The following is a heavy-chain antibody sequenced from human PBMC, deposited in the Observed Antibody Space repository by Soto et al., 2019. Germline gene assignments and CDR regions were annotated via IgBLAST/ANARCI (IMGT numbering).Heavy chain of an antibody. CDR2: IYYSGST. V-gene: IGHV4-59*08. J-gene: IGHJ4*02. D-gene: IGHD4-17*01. CDR3: ARRYGPGFDY. CDR1: GGSISSYY. Sequence: PSETLSLTCTVSGGSISSYYWSWIRQPPGKGLEWIGYIYYSGSTNYIPSLKSRVTISVDTSKNQFSLKLSSVTAADTAVYYCARRYGPGFDYWGQGTLVTVSS.